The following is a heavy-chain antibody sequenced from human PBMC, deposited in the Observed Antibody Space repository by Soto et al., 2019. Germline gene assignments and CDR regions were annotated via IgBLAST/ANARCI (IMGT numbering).Heavy chain of an antibody. Sequence: QVQLVESGGGVVQPGRSLTVSCAASGFTFSNHVMHWVRQASGKGLEWVAVISYDGSIKYHADSVKGRFTISRDDSKNTLSLQMNRLRVEDTAVYYCARELSGKYCTDLWGLGTLVTVSS. D-gene: IGHD2-8*02. CDR3: ARELSGKYCTDL. CDR1: GFTFSNHV. V-gene: IGHV3-30-3*01. J-gene: IGHJ5*02. CDR2: ISYDGSIK.